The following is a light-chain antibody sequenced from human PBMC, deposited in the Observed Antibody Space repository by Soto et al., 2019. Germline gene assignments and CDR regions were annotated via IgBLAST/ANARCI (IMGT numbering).Light chain of an antibody. Sequence: EVLMTQSPATLSVSPGERVILSCRASQSVYINLAWYQQKPGQAPRLLIHGASTRATGLPARFSASGSGTEFTLTISSLQSEDFAVYYCQQYNRWPLTFGGGTKVEIK. CDR2: GAS. CDR1: QSVYIN. J-gene: IGKJ4*01. V-gene: IGKV3-15*01. CDR3: QQYNRWPLT.